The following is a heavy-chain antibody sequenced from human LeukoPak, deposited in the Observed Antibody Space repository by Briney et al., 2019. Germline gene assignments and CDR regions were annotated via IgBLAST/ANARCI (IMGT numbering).Heavy chain of an antibody. Sequence: SETLSLTCAVSGYSISRGSYWGWIRQPPGKGLEWIGSVYHSGSADYNPSLKSRVTISVDTSKNQFSLKLTSVTAADTAVYYCAVGLHSGQFAFDIWGQGTMVTVSS. J-gene: IGHJ3*02. CDR1: GYSISRGSY. D-gene: IGHD5-24*01. CDR2: VYHSGSA. CDR3: AVGLHSGQFAFDI. V-gene: IGHV4-38-2*01.